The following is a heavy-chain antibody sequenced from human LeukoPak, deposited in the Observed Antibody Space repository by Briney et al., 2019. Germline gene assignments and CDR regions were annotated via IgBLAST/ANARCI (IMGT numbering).Heavy chain of an antibody. D-gene: IGHD3-16*01. Sequence: SETPSLTCTVSGGSISSSSYYWGWIRQPPGKGLEWIGSIYYSGSTYYNPSLKSRVTISVDTSKNQFSLKLSSVTAADTAVYYCARLMVYDYVWGSAEPYYFDYWGQGTLVTVSS. CDR2: IYYSGST. CDR1: GGSISSSSYY. J-gene: IGHJ4*02. V-gene: IGHV4-39*01. CDR3: ARLMVYDYVWGSAEPYYFDY.